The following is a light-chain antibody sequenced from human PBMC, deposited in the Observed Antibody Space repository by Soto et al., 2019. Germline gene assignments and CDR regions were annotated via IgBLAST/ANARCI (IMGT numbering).Light chain of an antibody. CDR1: SSNIGAGYD. Sequence: QSVLTQPPSVSGAPGQRVTISCTGSSSNIGAGYDVHWYQQLPGTAPKLLIYGNSNRPSGVPDRFSGSKSGTSASLAITGLQAEDEADYYCQSYDSNLSVVLGGGTQLTVL. CDR3: QSYDSNLSVV. J-gene: IGLJ2*01. CDR2: GNS. V-gene: IGLV1-40*01.